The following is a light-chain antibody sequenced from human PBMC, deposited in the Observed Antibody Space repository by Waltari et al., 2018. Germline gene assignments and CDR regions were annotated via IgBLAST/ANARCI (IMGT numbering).Light chain of an antibody. CDR3: TSFRSGASWV. Sequence: QSALTQPASVSASPGQSIIISCAGTNNDVGAYNYVSWFQHHPGKAPKLTIHNVNKRPSGVSSRFSASKSDNTASLTISGLQAEDEANYYCTSFRSGASWVFGGGDHTDRP. CDR2: NVN. J-gene: IGLJ3*02. CDR1: NNDVGAYNY. V-gene: IGLV2-14*03.